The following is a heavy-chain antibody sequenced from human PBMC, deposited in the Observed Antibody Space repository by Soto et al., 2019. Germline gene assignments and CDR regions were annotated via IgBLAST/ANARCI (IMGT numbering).Heavy chain of an antibody. CDR2: IFYSGST. J-gene: IGHJ5*02. CDR1: SGSISSTIYS. V-gene: IGHV4-39*01. D-gene: IGHD3-10*02. CDR3: ARHLFGSGNWFDP. Sequence: SETLSLTCTVSSGSISSTIYSWDWIRRPPGKGLEWIGSIFYSGSTYYNPSLKSRVTISVDTSKNQFSLKLSSVTAADTAVYYCARHLFGSGNWFDPWGQGTLVTVSS.